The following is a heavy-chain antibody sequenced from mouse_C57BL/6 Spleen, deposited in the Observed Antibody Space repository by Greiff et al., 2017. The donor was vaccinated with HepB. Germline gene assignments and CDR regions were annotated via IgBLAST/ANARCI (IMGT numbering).Heavy chain of an antibody. CDR2: IYPGDGDT. CDR1: GYAFSSSW. D-gene: IGHD1-1*01. Sequence: QVQLQQSGPELVKPGASVKISCKASGYAFSSSWMNWVKQRPGKGLEWIGRIYPGDGDTNYNGKFKGKATLTADKSSSTAYMQLSSLTSEDSAVYCCARWDTTVVATDAMDYWGQGTSVTVSS. CDR3: ARWDTTVVATDAMDY. J-gene: IGHJ4*01. V-gene: IGHV1-82*01.